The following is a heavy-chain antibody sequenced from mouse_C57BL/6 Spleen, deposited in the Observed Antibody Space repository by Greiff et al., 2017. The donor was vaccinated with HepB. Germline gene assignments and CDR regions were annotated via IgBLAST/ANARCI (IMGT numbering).Heavy chain of an antibody. J-gene: IGHJ2*01. D-gene: IGHD1-1*01. Sequence: VQVVESGAELARPGASVKMSCKASGYTFTSYTMHWVQQRPGQGLEWIGYINPSSGYTKYNQKFKDKATLTADKSSSTAYMQLSSLTSEDSAVYYCARGVITTVVAPYFDDWGQGTTLTVSS. CDR2: INPSSGYT. CDR3: ARGVITTVVAPYFDD. V-gene: IGHV1-4*01. CDR1: GYTFTSYT.